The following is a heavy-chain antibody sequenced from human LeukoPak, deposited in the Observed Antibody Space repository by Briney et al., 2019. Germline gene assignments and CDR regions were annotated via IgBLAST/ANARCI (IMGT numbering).Heavy chain of an antibody. CDR1: GFTFSTYG. J-gene: IGHJ5*02. V-gene: IGHV3-30*02. CDR3: AKGDTS. CDR2: IWYDGSQK. D-gene: IGHD2-21*02. Sequence: GGSLRLSCAASGFTFSTYGMHWVRQAPGKGLEWVAVIWYDGSQKYYADSVKGRFTISRDNSKNTLYVQMNSLRNEDTAVYYCAKGDTSWGQGTLVTVSS.